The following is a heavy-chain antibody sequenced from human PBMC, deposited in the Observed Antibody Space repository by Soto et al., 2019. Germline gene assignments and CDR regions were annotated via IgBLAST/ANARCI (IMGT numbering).Heavy chain of an antibody. CDR3: ARVYYDYIWGSYPLNY. J-gene: IGHJ4*02. D-gene: IGHD3-16*02. CDR1: FTFSSYW. CDR2: IKQDESEK. Sequence: EVQLVESGGGLVQPGFTFSSYWMTWVRQAQGKGLEWVANIKQDESEKYYLDSVKGRFTISRDNAKNSLYLQMNNLRAEDTAVYYCARVYYDYIWGSYPLNYWGQGTLVTVSS. V-gene: IGHV3-7*01.